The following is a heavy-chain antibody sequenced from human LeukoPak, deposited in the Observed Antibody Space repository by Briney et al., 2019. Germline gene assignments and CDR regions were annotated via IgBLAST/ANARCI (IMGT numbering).Heavy chain of an antibody. CDR1: GFTFSSYA. CDR3: ARDRGYYDFD. D-gene: IGHD3-3*01. J-gene: IGHJ4*02. CDR2: INAGGSST. Sequence: GGSLRLSCAASGFTFSSYAMSWVRQAPGKGLVWVSRINAGGSSTSYADSVKGRFTISRDNAKNTLYLQMNSLRDEDTAVYYCARDRGYYDFDWGQGTLVTVSS. V-gene: IGHV3-74*01.